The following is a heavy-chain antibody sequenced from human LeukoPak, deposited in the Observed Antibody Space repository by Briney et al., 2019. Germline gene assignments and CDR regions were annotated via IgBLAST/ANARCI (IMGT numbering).Heavy chain of an antibody. D-gene: IGHD5-18*01. CDR2: INHSGST. J-gene: IGHJ6*03. CDR3: ARFDTAPYYYMDV. V-gene: IGHV4-34*01. Sequence: SETLSLTCAVYGGSFSGYYWSWIRQPPGKGLEWIGEINHSGSTNYNPSLKSRVTISVDTSKNQFSLKLSSVTAADTAVYYCARFDTAPYYYMDVWGKGTTVTVSS. CDR1: GGSFSGYY.